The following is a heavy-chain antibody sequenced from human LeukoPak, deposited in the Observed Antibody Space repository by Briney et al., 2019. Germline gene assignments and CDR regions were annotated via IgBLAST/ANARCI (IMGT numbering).Heavy chain of an antibody. Sequence: PSETLSLTCTVSGASATSSYWSWIRQPPGKGLEWIAYTYTSGSTNYNPSLKSRVTISVDMSENQLSLKLTSVTAADTAVYYCARGQRFFDYWGQGSLVTVSS. J-gene: IGHJ4*02. CDR2: TYTSGST. CDR3: ARGQRFFDY. V-gene: IGHV4-4*09. CDR1: GASATSSY.